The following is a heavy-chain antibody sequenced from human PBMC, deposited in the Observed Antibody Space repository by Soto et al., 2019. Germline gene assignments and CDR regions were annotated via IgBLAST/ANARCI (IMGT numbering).Heavy chain of an antibody. V-gene: IGHV3-21*01. CDR3: ARCIGYDGAGYAFFDS. CDR2: VSSTSSHI. J-gene: IGHJ4*02. CDR1: GFTFSGHT. D-gene: IGHD3-10*01. Sequence: EVQLVESGGGLVKPGGSLRLSCAASGFTFSGHTINWVRQAPGKGLEWVSSVSSTSSHIYYADSVKGRFTVSRDNAEKYLYLQMHSLRAEDTDIYYCARCIGYDGAGYAFFDSWGQGTLVTVSS.